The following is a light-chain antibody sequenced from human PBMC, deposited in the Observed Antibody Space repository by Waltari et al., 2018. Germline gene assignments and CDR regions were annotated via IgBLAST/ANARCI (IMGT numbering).Light chain of an antibody. Sequence: QSVLTQPSSVSAAPGQTVTISCSADSSKIGNNYVSWYQHFPGTAPKLLIYENNRRPSGIPDRFSGSKSGTSATLGITGLQTGDEADYYCGTWDASLGGIFGTGTKVTVL. CDR2: ENN. V-gene: IGLV1-51*02. CDR3: GTWDASLGGI. J-gene: IGLJ1*01. CDR1: SSKIGNNY.